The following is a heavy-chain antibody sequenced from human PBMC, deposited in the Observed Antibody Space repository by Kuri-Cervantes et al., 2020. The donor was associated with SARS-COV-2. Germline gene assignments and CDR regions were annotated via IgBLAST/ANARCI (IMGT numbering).Heavy chain of an antibody. CDR3: TWSRYRGPRDY. CDR2: INPDGSYT. D-gene: IGHD1-26*01. CDR1: GFTSSGHW. V-gene: IGHV3-74*01. J-gene: IGHJ4*02. Sequence: GESLKISCAASGFTSSGHWIHWVRQAPGKGLVWVSRINPDGSYTNNADSVKGRFTISRDDSKNTLYLQMNSLKTEDTAVYYCTWSRYRGPRDYWGQGTLVTVSS.